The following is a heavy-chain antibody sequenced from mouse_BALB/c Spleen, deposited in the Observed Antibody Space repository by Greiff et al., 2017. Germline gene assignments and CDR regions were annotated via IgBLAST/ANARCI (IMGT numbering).Heavy chain of an antibody. CDR2: IDPSDSYT. CDR1: GYTFTSYW. J-gene: IGHJ3*01. D-gene: IGHD1-1*01. V-gene: IGHV1-69*02. CDR3: TREANYYGSSYAPFAY. Sequence: QVQLQQPGAELVKPGASVKLSCKASGYTFTSYWMHWVKQRPGQGLEWIGEIDPSDSYTNYNQKFKDKATLTVDKSSSTAYMQLSSPTSEDSAVYYCTREANYYGSSYAPFAYWGQGTLVTVSA.